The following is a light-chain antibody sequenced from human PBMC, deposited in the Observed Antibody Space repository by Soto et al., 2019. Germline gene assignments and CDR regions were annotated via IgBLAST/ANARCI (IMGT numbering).Light chain of an antibody. CDR2: DAS. V-gene: IGKV1-5*01. J-gene: IGKJ1*01. Sequence: DIQMTQSPSTLSASVGDRVIITCRASQSIGSWLAWFQQKPGKAPKLLIYDASSLESGVPQRFSGSGSGTEFTLTISSLQTDDFSTYYCQQYHSYWTFGQGTKVDIK. CDR3: QQYHSYWT. CDR1: QSIGSW.